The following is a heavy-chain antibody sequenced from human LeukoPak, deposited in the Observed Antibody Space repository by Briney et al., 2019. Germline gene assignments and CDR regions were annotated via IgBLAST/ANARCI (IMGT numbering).Heavy chain of an antibody. CDR1: GYTFTSYD. J-gene: IGHJ4*02. D-gene: IGHD3-10*01. CDR2: MNPNSGNT. Sequence: ASVKVSCKASGYTFTSYDINWVRQATGQGLEWMGWMNPNSGNTGYAQKFQGRVTMTRNTSISAAYMELSSLRSEDTAVYYCASFRGSGSYYTHRGQGTLVTVSS. CDR3: ASFRGSGSYYTH. V-gene: IGHV1-8*01.